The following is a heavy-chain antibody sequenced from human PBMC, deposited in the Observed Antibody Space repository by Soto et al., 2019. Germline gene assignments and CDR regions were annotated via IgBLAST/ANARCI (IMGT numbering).Heavy chain of an antibody. CDR3: ARVVVPGFGNYYGMDV. CDR2: IIPIFGTT. V-gene: IGHV1-69*06. D-gene: IGHD2-21*01. CDR1: RGTFTSYA. J-gene: IGHJ6*02. Sequence: QVQLVQSGAEVKKPGSSVKVSCKTSRGTFTSYAISWVRRAPGQGLEWMGGIIPIFGTTKYAQKFQGRVTVTADKSTSTADMELSSRRSEDTAVYYCARVVVPGFGNYYGMDVWGQGTTVTVSS.